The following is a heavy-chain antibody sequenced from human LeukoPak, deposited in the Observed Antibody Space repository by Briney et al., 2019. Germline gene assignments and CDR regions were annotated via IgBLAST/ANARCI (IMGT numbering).Heavy chain of an antibody. D-gene: IGHD3-10*01. Sequence: PGGSLRLSCAASGFTFSSYAMSWVRQAPGKELEWVSAISGSGGSTYYADSVKGRFTISRDNSKNTLYLQMNSLRAEDTAVYYCAKDPPVLLWFGELEVKWGQGTLVTVSS. V-gene: IGHV3-23*01. CDR1: GFTFSSYA. J-gene: IGHJ4*02. CDR2: ISGSGGST. CDR3: AKDPPVLLWFGELEVK.